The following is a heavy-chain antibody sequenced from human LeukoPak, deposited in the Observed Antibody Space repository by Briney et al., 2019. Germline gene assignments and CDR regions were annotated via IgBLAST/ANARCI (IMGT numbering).Heavy chain of an antibody. CDR3: AAGRIVATIAY. V-gene: IGHV3-66*01. Sequence: GGSLRLSCAASGFTVSSNYMSWVRQAPGKGLEWVSVIYSGGSTYYADSVKGRFTISRDNSKNTLYLQMNSLRGEDTAVYYCAAGRIVATIAYWGQGTLVTVSS. CDR1: GFTVSSNY. D-gene: IGHD5-12*01. J-gene: IGHJ4*02. CDR2: IYSGGST.